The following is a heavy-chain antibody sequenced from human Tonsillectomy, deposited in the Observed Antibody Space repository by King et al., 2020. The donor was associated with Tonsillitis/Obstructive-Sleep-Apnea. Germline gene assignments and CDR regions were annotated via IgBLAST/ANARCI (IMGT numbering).Heavy chain of an antibody. Sequence: VQLVESGGGVVQPGRSLRLSCAASGFTFSSYAMHWVRQAPGKGLEWVAVISYDGSNKYYADSVKGRFTISRDNSKNTLYLQMNSLRAEDTAVYYCAGGPPDPSADHGSGNVWGMDVWGQGTTVTVSS. CDR2: ISYDGSNK. J-gene: IGHJ6*02. CDR3: AGGPPDPSADHGSGNVWGMDV. D-gene: IGHD3-10*01. CDR1: GFTFSSYA. V-gene: IGHV3-30*04.